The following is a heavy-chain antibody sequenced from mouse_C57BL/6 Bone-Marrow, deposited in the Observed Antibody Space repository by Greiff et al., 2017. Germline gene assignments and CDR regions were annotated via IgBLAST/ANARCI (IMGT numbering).Heavy chain of an antibody. V-gene: IGHV1-18*01. CDR3: ARQINYGSSYGFDY. CDR2: INPNNGGT. J-gene: IGHJ2*01. Sequence: VQLKQSGPELVKPGASVKIPCKASGYTFTDYNMDWVKQSHGKSLEWIGDINPNNGGTIYNQKFKGKATLTVDKSSSTAYMELRSLTSEDTAVYYCARQINYGSSYGFDYWGQGTTLTVSS. CDR1: GYTFTDYN. D-gene: IGHD1-1*01.